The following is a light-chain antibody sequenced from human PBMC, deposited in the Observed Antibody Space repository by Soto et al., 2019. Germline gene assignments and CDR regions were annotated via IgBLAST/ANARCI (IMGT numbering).Light chain of an antibody. CDR1: QSLLHSNGYNY. CDR2: LGS. J-gene: IGKJ1*01. Sequence: DIVMTQSPLSLPVTPGEPASISCRSSQSLLHSNGYNYLDWYLQRPGQSPQLLIYLGSNRASGVPDRFSGSASGTDFTLKISRVEAEDVGVYYCMQAIQTQWTFGQGTKVEIK. V-gene: IGKV2-28*01. CDR3: MQAIQTQWT.